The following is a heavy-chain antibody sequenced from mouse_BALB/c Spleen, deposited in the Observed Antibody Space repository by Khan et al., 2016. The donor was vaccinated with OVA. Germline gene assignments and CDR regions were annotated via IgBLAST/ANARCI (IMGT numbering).Heavy chain of an antibody. Sequence: QVQLQQSGAELAKPGASVKMSCKASGYTFINYWILWVKQRPGQGLVWIGYINPSTGYTEYNQNFKDKATLTADKSSRPAYMQLSSLTSEASAVWCCGRRGLRWDVDYGGQGTTRT. CDR2: INPSTGYT. V-gene: IGHV1-7*01. D-gene: IGHD1-1*01. CDR3: GRRGLRWDVDY. CDR1: GYTFINYW. J-gene: IGHJ2*01.